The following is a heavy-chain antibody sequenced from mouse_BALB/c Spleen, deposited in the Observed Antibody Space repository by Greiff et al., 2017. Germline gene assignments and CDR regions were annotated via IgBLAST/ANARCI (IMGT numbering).Heavy chain of an antibody. CDR3: ARDRKYDYLYAMDD. CDR1: GFSLTSYG. CDR2: IWAGGST. J-gene: IGHJ4*01. D-gene: IGHD2-4*01. V-gene: IGHV2-9*02. Sequence: QVQLKESGPGLVAPSQSLSITCTVSGFSLTSYGVHWVRQPPGKGLEWLGVIWAGGSTNYNSTLMSRLSISKDNSKSQVFLKMNSLQTDDTAMYYCARDRKYDYLYAMDDWGQGTSVTVSS.